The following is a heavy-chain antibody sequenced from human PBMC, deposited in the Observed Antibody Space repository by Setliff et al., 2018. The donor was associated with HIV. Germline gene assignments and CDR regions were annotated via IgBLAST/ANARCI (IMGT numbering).Heavy chain of an antibody. V-gene: IGHV1-46*01. CDR1: GYTFTSYY. J-gene: IGHJ4*02. Sequence: ASVKVSCKASGYTFTSYYMHWVRQAPGQGLEWMGIINPSGGSTSYAQKFQGRLTLTTDTSTSTVYLELRSLTSDDTAVYYCTRVHCDGTGGDYWGQGTLVTVPS. CDR3: TRVHCDGTGGDY. CDR2: INPSGGST. D-gene: IGHD3-10*01.